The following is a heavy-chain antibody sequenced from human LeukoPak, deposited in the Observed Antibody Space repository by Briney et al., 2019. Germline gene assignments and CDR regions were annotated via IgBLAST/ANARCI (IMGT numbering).Heavy chain of an antibody. CDR3: ATNTGYYDTTKNSFSAFDI. Sequence: SETLSLTCTVSDGSINGYYWSWIRQPPGKGLDWIGYMYSGGTTNYSPSLKSRVTISEDTSKNQFSLKLSSVTAADTAVYYCATNTGYYDTTKNSFSAFDIWGQGTMVTVSS. CDR2: MYSGGTT. V-gene: IGHV4-59*12. J-gene: IGHJ3*02. CDR1: DGSINGYY. D-gene: IGHD3-22*01.